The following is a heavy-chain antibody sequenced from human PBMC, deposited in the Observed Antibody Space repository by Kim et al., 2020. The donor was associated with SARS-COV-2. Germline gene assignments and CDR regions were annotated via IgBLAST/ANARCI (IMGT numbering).Heavy chain of an antibody. CDR2: ISGSGTTT. V-gene: IGHV3-23*01. Sequence: GGSLRLSCAASGFTFGNFAMSWVRQAPGKGLEWVSSISGSGTTTHYADSVEGRFTISRDNSKNTLYLQLTSLRVEDTGVYYCPKGGGSNTCYTSDYWGRGAPVTVSA. CDR3: PKGGGSNTCYTSDY. D-gene: IGHD2-2*02. J-gene: IGHJ4*02. CDR1: GFTFGNFA.